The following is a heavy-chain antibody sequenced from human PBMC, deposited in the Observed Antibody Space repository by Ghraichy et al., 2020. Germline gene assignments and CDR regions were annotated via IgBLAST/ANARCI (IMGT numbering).Heavy chain of an antibody. J-gene: IGHJ4*02. D-gene: IGHD3-22*01. Sequence: GGSLRLSCAASGFTFSSYAMSWVRQAPGKGLEWVSAISGSGGSTYYADSVKGRFTISRDNSKNTLYLQMNSLRAEDTAVYYCAKDSTTRDWYYYDSSGYYYSGAGRGYFDYWGQGTLVTVSS. V-gene: IGHV3-23*01. CDR3: AKDSTTRDWYYYDSSGYYYSGAGRGYFDY. CDR1: GFTFSSYA. CDR2: ISGSGGST.